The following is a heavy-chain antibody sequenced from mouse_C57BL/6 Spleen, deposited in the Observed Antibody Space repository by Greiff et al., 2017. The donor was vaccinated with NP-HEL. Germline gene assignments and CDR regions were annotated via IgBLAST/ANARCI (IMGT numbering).Heavy chain of an antibody. Sequence: QVQLQQSGAELARPGASVKLSCKASGYTFTSYGISWVKQRTGQGLEWIGEIYPRSGNTYYNEKFKGKATLTADKSSSTAYMELRSLTSEDSAVYFCARRPPLYSNYLYARDYWGQGTSVTVSS. J-gene: IGHJ4*01. CDR3: ARRPPLYSNYLYARDY. CDR1: GYTFTSYG. V-gene: IGHV1-81*01. CDR2: IYPRSGNT. D-gene: IGHD2-5*01.